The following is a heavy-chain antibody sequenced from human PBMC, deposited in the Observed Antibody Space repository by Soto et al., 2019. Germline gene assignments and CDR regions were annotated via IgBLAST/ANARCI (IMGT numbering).Heavy chain of an antibody. J-gene: IGHJ6*02. CDR1: GYTFTSND. V-gene: IGHV1-8*01. D-gene: IGHD6-19*01. Sequence: SVKVFCKDSGYTFTSNDFNWVRQATGQGLEWMGWMNPNSGNTGYAQKFQGRVTMTRNTSISTAYMELSSLRSEDTAVYYCARGYSSGWSYDYYGMDVWG. CDR2: MNPNSGNT. CDR3: ARGYSSGWSYDYYGMDV.